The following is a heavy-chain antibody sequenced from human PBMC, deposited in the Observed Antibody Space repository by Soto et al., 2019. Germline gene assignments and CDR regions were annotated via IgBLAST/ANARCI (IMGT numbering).Heavy chain of an antibody. J-gene: IGHJ3*01. Sequence: QVQLVKSGAEVKKPGASVRVSCKTSGYTFINYGITWVRQAPGQGLEWMGWLSAYNGDTSSSEKLQDRFTMTTDTSTTTVYMDLRSLTSDDTAVYYCARWSAIVGGAEALDVWGQGTMVIVSS. V-gene: IGHV1-18*01. CDR2: LSAYNGDT. CDR3: ARWSAIVGGAEALDV. CDR1: GYTFINYG. D-gene: IGHD1-26*01.